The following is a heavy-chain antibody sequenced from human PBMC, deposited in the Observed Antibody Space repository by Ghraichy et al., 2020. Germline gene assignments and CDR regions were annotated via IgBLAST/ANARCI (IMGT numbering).Heavy chain of an antibody. J-gene: IGHJ4*02. V-gene: IGHV4-31*03. Sequence: SETLSLTCTVSGASITSRAYYWNWIRQHPGKGLEWIGYTDYSGYTYHNPSLKSRVTMSVDTSKNQFSLNLTFVTAADTAVYYCARSRDYGDYHLAYWGQGTLVTVSS. D-gene: IGHD4-17*01. CDR3: ARSRDYGDYHLAY. CDR1: GASITSRAYY. CDR2: TDYSGYT.